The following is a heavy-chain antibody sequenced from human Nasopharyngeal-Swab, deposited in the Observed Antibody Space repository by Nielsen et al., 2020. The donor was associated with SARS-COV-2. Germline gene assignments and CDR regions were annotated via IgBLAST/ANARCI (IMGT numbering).Heavy chain of an antibody. J-gene: IGHJ6*02. D-gene: IGHD2-15*01. Sequence: ASVKVSCKASGYTFTGYYMHWVRQAPGHGLEWMGCINPNSGGTNYAQKFQGWVTMTRDTSISTAYMELSRLRSDDTAVYYCARSGGYCSGVSCLGGYGMDVWGQGTTVTVSS. CDR3: ARSGGYCSGVSCLGGYGMDV. CDR1: GYTFTGYY. V-gene: IGHV1-2*04. CDR2: INPNSGGT.